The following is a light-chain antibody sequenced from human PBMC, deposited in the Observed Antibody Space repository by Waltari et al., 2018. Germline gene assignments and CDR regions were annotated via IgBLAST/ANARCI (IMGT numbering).Light chain of an antibody. CDR3: SSHTATVPHV. Sequence: QSALTQPASVSGSPGQSITISCTGPSNDVVGYGYVSWYHKYPVNAPKLIIYEFPYRPSGISTRFSGSKSGNTASLTISGLQAEDEADYYCSSHTATVPHVFGTGTRVTVV. J-gene: IGLJ1*01. CDR2: EFP. V-gene: IGLV2-14*01. CDR1: SNDVVGYGY.